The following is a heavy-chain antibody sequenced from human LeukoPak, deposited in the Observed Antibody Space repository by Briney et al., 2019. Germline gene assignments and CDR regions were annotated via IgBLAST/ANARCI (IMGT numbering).Heavy chain of an antibody. J-gene: IGHJ4*02. V-gene: IGHV5-51*01. D-gene: IGHD3-22*01. CDR2: IYPGDSDT. CDR1: GYSFTSYW. CDR3: ARSSYYDSSDPYYFDY. Sequence: GESLKISCKGSGYSFTSYWIGWVRQMPGKGLEWMGIIYPGDSDTRYSPSFQGQVTISADKSISTAYLQWSSLKASDTAMYYCARSSYYDSSDPYYFDYWGQGTLVTVSS.